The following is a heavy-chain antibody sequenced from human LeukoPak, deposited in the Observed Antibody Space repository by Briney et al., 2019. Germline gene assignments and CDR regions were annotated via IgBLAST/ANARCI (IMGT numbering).Heavy chain of an antibody. CDR1: GYTFTNYG. J-gene: IGHJ5*02. CDR2: ISAYNGNT. D-gene: IGHD5-18*01. V-gene: IGHV1-18*01. Sequence: ASVTVSCKASGYTFTNYGISWVRQAPGQGLAWMGWISAYNGNTNYAQKLQGRVTMTTDTSTSTAYMELSSLRSEDTAVYYCASFPGYSYGSSWFDPWGQGTLVTVSS. CDR3: ASFPGYSYGSSWFDP.